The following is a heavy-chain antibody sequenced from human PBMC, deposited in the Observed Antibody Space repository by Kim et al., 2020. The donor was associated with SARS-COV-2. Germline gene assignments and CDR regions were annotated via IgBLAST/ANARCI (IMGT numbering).Heavy chain of an antibody. CDR1: GGSISSGGYY. J-gene: IGHJ6*02. Sequence: SETLSLTCTVSGGSISSGGYYWSWIRQHPGKGLEWIGYIYYSGSTYYNPSLKSRVTISVDTSKNQFSLKLSSVTAADTAVYYCARDYYYGSGSYYRAGYYYYGMDVWGQGTTVTVSS. CDR2: IYYSGST. CDR3: ARDYYYGSGSYYRAGYYYYGMDV. D-gene: IGHD3-10*01. V-gene: IGHV4-31*03.